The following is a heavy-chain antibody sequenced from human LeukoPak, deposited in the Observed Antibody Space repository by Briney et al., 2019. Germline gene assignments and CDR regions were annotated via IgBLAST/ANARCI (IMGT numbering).Heavy chain of an antibody. V-gene: IGHV3-23*01. CDR2: FTGSDGNI. J-gene: IGHJ5*02. Sequence: GGSLRLSRAASGSTFSSQAPSWVRQAPGKRLEWVSSFTGSDGNIHYADSVKGRFTLSRDSSKETMYLQMIGLRADDTATYYCAAGGGNTFNPWGQGILVTVSS. D-gene: IGHD1/OR15-1a*01. CDR1: GSTFSSQA. CDR3: AAGGGNTFNP.